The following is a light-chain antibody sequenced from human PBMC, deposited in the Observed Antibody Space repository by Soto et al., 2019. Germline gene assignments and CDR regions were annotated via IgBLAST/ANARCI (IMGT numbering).Light chain of an antibody. CDR1: QSVSTN. V-gene: IGKV3-15*01. J-gene: IGKJ1*01. CDR3: QQYNNWPPWT. CDR2: GAS. Sequence: EIVMTQSPVTLSVSPGERATLSCRASQSVSTNLAWYQQKPGQAPRLLIYGASTRATGVPARFSGSGSGTEFALTISNLQSEDFAVYYWQQYNNWPPWTFGQGTNVEIK.